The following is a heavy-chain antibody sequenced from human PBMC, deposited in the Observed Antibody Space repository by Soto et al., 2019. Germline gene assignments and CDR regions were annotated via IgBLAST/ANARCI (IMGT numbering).Heavy chain of an antibody. CDR1: GGSSSSYH. D-gene: IGHD6-13*01. CDR2: VYYTGST. J-gene: IGHJ3*02. Sequence: QVQLQESGPGLVKPSATLSLTCTVSGGSSSSYHWSWIRQPPGKGLEWIGYVYYTGSTNYNPSLKIRVALSVDTSKNHLSLKLTFVTAADTAVYYCARRWAADTFDIWGHGTTVIVS. CDR3: ARRWAADTFDI. V-gene: IGHV4-59*08.